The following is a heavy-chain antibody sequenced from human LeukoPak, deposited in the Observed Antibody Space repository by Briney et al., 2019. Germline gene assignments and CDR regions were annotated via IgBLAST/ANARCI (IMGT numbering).Heavy chain of an antibody. D-gene: IGHD3-3*01. J-gene: IGHJ6*03. CDR3: AKDGSGYYVSYYYYMDV. CDR2: IRYDGSNK. Sequence: GRSLRLSCTASGFTFSRYGMHWVRQAPGKGLEWVAYIRYDGSNKDYADSVKGRFTISRDNSKNTLYLQMNSLRAEDTAVYYCAKDGSGYYVSYYYYMDVWGKGTTVTVSS. V-gene: IGHV3-30*02. CDR1: GFTFSRYG.